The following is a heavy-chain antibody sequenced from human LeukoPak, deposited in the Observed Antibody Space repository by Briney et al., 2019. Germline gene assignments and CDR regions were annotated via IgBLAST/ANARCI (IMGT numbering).Heavy chain of an antibody. CDR1: EFSVGSNY. CDR2: TRNKANSYTT. CDR3: ARDALEVVVTGYYYYYMDV. J-gene: IGHJ6*03. V-gene: IGHV3-72*01. D-gene: IGHD2-21*02. Sequence: GGSLRLSCAASEFSVGSNYMTWVRQAPGKGLEWVGRTRNKANSYTTEYAASVKGRFTISRDDSKNSLYLQMNSLKTEDTAVYYCARDALEVVVTGYYYYYMDVWGKGTTVTVSS.